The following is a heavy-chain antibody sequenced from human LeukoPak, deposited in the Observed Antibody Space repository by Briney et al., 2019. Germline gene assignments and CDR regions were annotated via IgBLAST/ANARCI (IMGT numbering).Heavy chain of an antibody. CDR2: ISGSGGNT. Sequence: PGGSLRLSCAASGFTFSSYAMTWVRQSPGKGLEWVASISGSGGNTYSADSVKGRGTISRDNSKKTLYMQMNSLRAEDTAVYYCAKGMSATSGYLELEYWGQGTLVTVSS. CDR1: GFTFSSYA. D-gene: IGHD3-22*01. V-gene: IGHV3-23*01. J-gene: IGHJ4*02. CDR3: AKGMSATSGYLELEY.